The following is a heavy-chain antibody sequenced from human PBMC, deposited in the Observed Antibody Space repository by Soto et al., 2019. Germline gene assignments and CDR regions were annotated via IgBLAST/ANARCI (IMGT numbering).Heavy chain of an antibody. D-gene: IGHD5-12*01. Sequence: QLQLQESGPGLVKPSETVSLTCTVSGGSISSSTDYWVWIRQPPGKGLEWIGSIFYSGTTYYNPALQSRVTMSVDTSQSHFSLKLSSGTAADTAVYYCARLSNSGYTSGGFDNWGRGTLVTVSS. CDR3: ARLSNSGYTSGGFDN. CDR2: IFYSGTT. J-gene: IGHJ4*02. CDR1: GGSISSSTDY. V-gene: IGHV4-39*02.